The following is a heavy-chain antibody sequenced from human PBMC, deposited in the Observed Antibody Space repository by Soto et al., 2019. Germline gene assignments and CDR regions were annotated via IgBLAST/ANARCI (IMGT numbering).Heavy chain of an antibody. D-gene: IGHD6-13*01. V-gene: IGHV3-23*01. CDR3: AKVKQTIAGKASGRFDC. J-gene: IGHJ4*02. CDR1: GFTFSSYA. Sequence: EVQLLESGGDLVQPGGSLRLSCAASGFTFSSYAMSWVRQAPGKGLEWVSTISASGDSAYYADSVKGRFTISRDNSKNTLYLQMNSLRAEDTALYYCAKVKQTIAGKASGRFDCWGQGTLVTVSS. CDR2: ISASGDSA.